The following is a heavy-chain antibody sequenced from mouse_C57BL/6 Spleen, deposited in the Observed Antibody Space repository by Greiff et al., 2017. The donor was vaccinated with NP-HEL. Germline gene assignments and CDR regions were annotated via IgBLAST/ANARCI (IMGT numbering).Heavy chain of an antibody. CDR3: ARGDFYYGSSYWYFDV. CDR1: GYTFTSYW. CDR2: IDPSDSYP. D-gene: IGHD1-1*01. V-gene: IGHV1-69*01. Sequence: QVQLQQPGAELVMPGASVKLSCKASGYTFTSYWMHWVKQRPGQGLEWIGEIDPSDSYPNYNQKFKGKSTLTVDKSSSTAYMQLSSLTSEDSAVYYCARGDFYYGSSYWYFDVWGTGTTVTVSS. J-gene: IGHJ1*03.